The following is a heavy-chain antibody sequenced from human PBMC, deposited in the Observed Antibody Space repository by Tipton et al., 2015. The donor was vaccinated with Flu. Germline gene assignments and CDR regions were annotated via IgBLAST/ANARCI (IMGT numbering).Heavy chain of an antibody. Sequence: TLSLTCTVSGGSIRSGSFYWSWIRQPAGKGLEWIGRVYSSGRTNYNPSLESRVTISMDTSRSQFSLKVTSVTAADTAVYYCARVGRITWDYQFDHWGQGALVTVSS. CDR2: VYSSGRT. V-gene: IGHV4-61*02. J-gene: IGHJ4*02. CDR1: GGSIRSGSFY. D-gene: IGHD3-10*01. CDR3: ARVGRITWDYQFDH.